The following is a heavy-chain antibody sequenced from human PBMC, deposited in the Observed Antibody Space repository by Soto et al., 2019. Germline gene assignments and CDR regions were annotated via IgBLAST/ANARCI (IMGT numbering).Heavy chain of an antibody. D-gene: IGHD3-3*01. V-gene: IGHV4-59*01. CDR2: IYYSGST. Sequence: LSLTFTVSGGSISSYYWSWIRQPPGKGLEWIGYIYYSGSTNYNPSLKSRVTISVDTSKNQFSLKLSSVTAADTAVYYCARALPASRITIFGVVNLYWFDPWGQGTLVTVSS. J-gene: IGHJ5*02. CDR3: ARALPASRITIFGVVNLYWFDP. CDR1: GGSISSYY.